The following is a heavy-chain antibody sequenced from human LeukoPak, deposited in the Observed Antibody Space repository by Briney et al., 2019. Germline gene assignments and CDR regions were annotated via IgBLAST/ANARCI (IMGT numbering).Heavy chain of an antibody. D-gene: IGHD3-22*01. CDR1: GGSISSSSHY. Sequence: PSETLSLTCTVSGGSISSSSHYWGWIRQPPGKGLERIGTVYYSGTTYYNPSLKSRVTISVDTSKNHFSLKLSSVTAADTAVYYCARLFRARPVVTFDYWGQGTLVTVSS. J-gene: IGHJ4*02. CDR2: VYYSGTT. V-gene: IGHV4-39*01. CDR3: ARLFRARPVVTFDY.